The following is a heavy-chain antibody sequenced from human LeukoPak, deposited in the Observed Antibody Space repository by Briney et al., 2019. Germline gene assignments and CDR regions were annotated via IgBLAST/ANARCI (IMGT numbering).Heavy chain of an antibody. D-gene: IGHD1-26*01. Sequence: SETLSLTCTVSGVSFTSHYWTWIRQPAGKGLEWIGRINTSGNSNYNPSLRSRVTMSVDTSKNQFSLNLSSVTAADTAVYYCARYSGTSRGFDYWGQGTLVTVSS. CDR2: INTSGNS. J-gene: IGHJ4*02. CDR3: ARYSGTSRGFDY. V-gene: IGHV4-4*07. CDR1: GVSFTSHY.